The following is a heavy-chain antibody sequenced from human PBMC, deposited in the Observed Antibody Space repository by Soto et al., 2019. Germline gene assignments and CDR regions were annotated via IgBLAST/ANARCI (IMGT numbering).Heavy chain of an antibody. Sequence: GGSLRLSCAASGFTFGTTDMSWVRQAPGEGLEWVSTIDGSGGITYYADSVKGRFTISRDNSRNTVYLQMNSLRGDDTALYYCVKNSGWFNTWGQGALDTVSS. J-gene: IGHJ5*02. CDR1: GFTFGTTD. CDR3: VKNSGWFNT. V-gene: IGHV3-23*01. CDR2: IDGSGGIT. D-gene: IGHD3-10*01.